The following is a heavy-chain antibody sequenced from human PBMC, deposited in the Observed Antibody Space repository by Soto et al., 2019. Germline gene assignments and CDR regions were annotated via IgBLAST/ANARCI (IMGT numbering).Heavy chain of an antibody. Sequence: ESLKVSCKGCGYSFPSYWIGWVRQMPGKGLEWMGIIYPGDSDTRYSPSFQGQVTISADKSISTAYLQWSSLKASDTAMYYCARSLGMATVDYWGQGTLVTVSS. CDR2: IYPGDSDT. V-gene: IGHV5-51*01. CDR1: GYSFPSYW. J-gene: IGHJ4*02. D-gene: IGHD5-12*01. CDR3: ARSLGMATVDY.